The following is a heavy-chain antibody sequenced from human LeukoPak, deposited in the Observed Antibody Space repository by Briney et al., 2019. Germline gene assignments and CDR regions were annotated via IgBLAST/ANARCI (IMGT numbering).Heavy chain of an antibody. Sequence: SQTLSLTCTVSGGSISSGSYYWSWIRQPAGKGLEWIGRIYTSGSTNYNPSLKSRVTISVDTSTNQFSLKLSSVTAADTAVYYCARAYYYDSSGYYSISDYWGQGTLVTVSS. CDR1: GGSISSGSYY. V-gene: IGHV4-61*02. D-gene: IGHD3-22*01. J-gene: IGHJ4*02. CDR2: IYTSGST. CDR3: ARAYYYDSSGYYSISDY.